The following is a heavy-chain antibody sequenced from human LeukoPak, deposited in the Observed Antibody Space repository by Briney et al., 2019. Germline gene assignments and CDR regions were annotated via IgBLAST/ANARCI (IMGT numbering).Heavy chain of an antibody. V-gene: IGHV4-31*03. Sequence: SEALSLTCTVSGGSISSGGYYWSWIRQHPGKGLEWIGYIYYSGSTYYNPSLKSRVTISVDTSKNQFSLKLSSVTAADTAVYYCARDGLSGYSYGDSVGRFDPWGQGTLVTVSS. D-gene: IGHD5-18*01. CDR1: GGSISSGGYY. CDR3: ARDGLSGYSYGDSVGRFDP. CDR2: IYYSGST. J-gene: IGHJ5*02.